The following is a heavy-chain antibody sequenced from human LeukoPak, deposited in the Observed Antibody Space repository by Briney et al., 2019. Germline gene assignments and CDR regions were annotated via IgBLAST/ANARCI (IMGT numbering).Heavy chain of an antibody. CDR1: GFTFSSYA. D-gene: IGHD5-18*01. V-gene: IGHV3-30-3*01. J-gene: IGHJ4*02. CDR2: ISYDGSNK. CDR3: ARGDQYSHDGGDY. Sequence: QAGRSLRLSCAASGFTFSSYAMHWVRQAPGKGLEWVAVISYDGSNKYYADSAKGRFTISRDNSKNTLYLQMNSLRTEDTAVYYCARGDQYSHDGGDYWGQGTLVTVSS.